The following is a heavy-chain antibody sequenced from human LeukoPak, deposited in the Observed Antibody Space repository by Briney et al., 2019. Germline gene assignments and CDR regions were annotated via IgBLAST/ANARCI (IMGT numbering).Heavy chain of an antibody. D-gene: IGHD5-12*01. CDR2: INPNSGGT. CDR1: GYTFTSYY. Sequence: APVKVSCKASGYTFTSYYMHWVRQAPGQGLEWMGWINPNSGGTNYAQKFQGRVTMTRDTSISTAYMELSRLRSDDTAVYYCARGLYSGYDYSYWGQGTLVTVSS. CDR3: ARGLYSGYDYSY. J-gene: IGHJ4*02. V-gene: IGHV1-2*02.